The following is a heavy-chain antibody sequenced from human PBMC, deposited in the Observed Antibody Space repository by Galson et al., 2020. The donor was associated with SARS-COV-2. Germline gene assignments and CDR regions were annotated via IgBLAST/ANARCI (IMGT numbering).Heavy chain of an antibody. CDR3: SREGWQGGY. J-gene: IGHJ4*02. D-gene: IGHD6-19*01. CDR2: IKGDGSET. V-gene: IGHV3-7*01. Sequence: GGSLRLSCEVSGFTFNDFWMSWFRQAPGKGLEWVANIKGDGSETNYADFVKCRFSISRDNAANSLYLQMNSLRVEDSAVYYCSREGWQGGYWGQGTRVTVSS. CDR1: GFTFNDFW.